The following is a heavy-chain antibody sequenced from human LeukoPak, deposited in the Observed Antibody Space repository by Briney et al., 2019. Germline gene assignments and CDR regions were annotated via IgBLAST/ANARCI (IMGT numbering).Heavy chain of an antibody. D-gene: IGHD1-1*01. CDR3: ARDGRYRNYYYMDV. J-gene: IGHJ6*03. V-gene: IGHV4-59*01. CDR2: IYYSGST. CDR1: GGSISSYY. Sequence: PSETLSLTCTVSGGSISSYYWSWIRQPPGKGLEWIGYIYYSGSTNYNPSLKSRVTISVDTSKNQFSLKLSSVTAADTAVYYCARDGRYRNYYYMDVWGKGTTVTVSS.